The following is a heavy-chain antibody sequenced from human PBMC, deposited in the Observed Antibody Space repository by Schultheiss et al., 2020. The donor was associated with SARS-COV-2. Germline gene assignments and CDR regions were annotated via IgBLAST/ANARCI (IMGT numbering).Heavy chain of an antibody. J-gene: IGHJ6*02. Sequence: ASVKVSCKASGYTFTSYDINWVRQATGQGLEWMGWMNPNSGNTGYAQEFQGRVTMTRNTAISTAYMELSSLRSEDTAVYYCARSRVHTICGVVITKYYYGMDVWGQGTTVTVSS. D-gene: IGHD3-3*01. CDR3: ARSRVHTICGVVITKYYYGMDV. V-gene: IGHV1-8*01. CDR1: GYTFTSYD. CDR2: MNPNSGNT.